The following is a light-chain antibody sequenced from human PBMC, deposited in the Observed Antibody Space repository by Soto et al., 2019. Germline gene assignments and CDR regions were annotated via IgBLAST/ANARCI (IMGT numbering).Light chain of an antibody. V-gene: IGKV3-20*01. CDR2: STS. CDR1: QTISISY. CDR3: QQYGSSPFT. Sequence: EIVLTQSPDTLSLSPGERATLSCRASQTISISYLAWYQQQPGQAPRLLIYSTSSRATGIPDRFSGSGSGADFTLTISRLEPEDFAAYYCQQYGSSPFTFGPGTKVDIK. J-gene: IGKJ3*01.